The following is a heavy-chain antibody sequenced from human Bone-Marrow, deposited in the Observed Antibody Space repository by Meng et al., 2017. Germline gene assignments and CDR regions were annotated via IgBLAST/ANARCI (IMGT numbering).Heavy chain of an antibody. D-gene: IGHD1-26*01. CDR3: ARASSGIHYWYFDL. Sequence: GESLKISCAASGFTFSSYAMHWVRQAPGKGLEWVAVISYDGSNKYYADSVKGRFTISRDNSKNTLYLQMNSLRAEDTAVYYCARASSGIHYWYFDLWGHGTLVTVSS. CDR1: GFTFSSYA. V-gene: IGHV3-30*01. J-gene: IGHJ2*01. CDR2: ISYDGSNK.